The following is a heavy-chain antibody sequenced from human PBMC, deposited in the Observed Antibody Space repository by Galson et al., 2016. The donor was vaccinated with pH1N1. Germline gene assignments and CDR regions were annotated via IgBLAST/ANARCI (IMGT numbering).Heavy chain of an antibody. D-gene: IGHD3-3*01. CDR2: ICWNDEK. V-gene: IGHV2-5*01. Sequence: PALVKPTQTLTLTCTVSGFSLDTSGVGVGWIRQPPGKALEWLGDICWNDEKRYSPSLRNSLTITKDASKNQVVLTMTNVDPVDTATYFCAHRRSPYVDFCGGPIWFDSWGQGTLVIVSS. CDR1: GFSLDTSGVG. J-gene: IGHJ5*01. CDR3: AHRRSPYVDFCGGPIWFDS.